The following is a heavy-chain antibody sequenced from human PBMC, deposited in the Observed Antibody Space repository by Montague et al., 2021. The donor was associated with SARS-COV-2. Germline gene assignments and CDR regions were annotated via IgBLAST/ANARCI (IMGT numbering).Heavy chain of an antibody. CDR3: ARAGVRFGELPLDY. V-gene: IGHV3-64*01. J-gene: IGHJ4*02. CDR1: GFTFSSYA. D-gene: IGHD3-10*01. CDR2: ISSNGGST. Sequence: SLRLSCAASGFTFSSYAMHWVRQAPGKGLEYVSAISSNGGSTYYANSVKGRFTISRDNSKNTLYLQMGSLRAEDMAVYYCARAGVRFGELPLDYWGQGTLVTVSS.